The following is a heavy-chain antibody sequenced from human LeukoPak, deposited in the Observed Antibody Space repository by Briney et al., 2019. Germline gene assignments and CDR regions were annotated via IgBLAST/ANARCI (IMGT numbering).Heavy chain of an antibody. J-gene: IGHJ4*02. CDR2: IIPIFGTA. V-gene: IGHV1-69*05. D-gene: IGHD3-22*01. CDR3: ARDLKYYYDSSGYYEAGY. CDR1: GGTFSSYA. Sequence: SVKVSCKASGGTFSSYAISWARQAPGQGLEWMGRIIPIFGTANYAQKFQGRVTITTDESTSTAYMELSSLRSEDTAVYYCARDLKYYYDSSGYYEAGYWGQGTLVTVSS.